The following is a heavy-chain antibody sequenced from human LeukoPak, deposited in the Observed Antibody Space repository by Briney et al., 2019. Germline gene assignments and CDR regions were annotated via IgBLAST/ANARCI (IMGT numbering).Heavy chain of an antibody. J-gene: IGHJ4*02. CDR2: INHSGGT. V-gene: IGHV4-34*01. Sequence: SETLSLTCAVCGGSFSAYYWSWIRQPPGKGLEWIGEINHSGGTNYNPSLKSRVTISVDTSKNQFSLKLSSVTAADTAIYYCARVDKNGGTTFNYWGQGTLVTVSS. CDR3: ARVDKNGGTTFNY. CDR1: GGSFSAYY. D-gene: IGHD2/OR15-2a*01.